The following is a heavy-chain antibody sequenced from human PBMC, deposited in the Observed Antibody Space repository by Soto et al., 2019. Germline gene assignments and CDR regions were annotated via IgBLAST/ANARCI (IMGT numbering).Heavy chain of an antibody. CDR2: IYHSGST. Sequence: QVQLQESGPGLVKPSGTLSLTCAVSGGSISSSNWWSWVRQPPGKGLEWIGEIYHSGSTNYNPSLNSRATISVAKSKNQFSLKLSSVTAADTAVYYCARGSVVVPAALKWGQGTLVTVSS. D-gene: IGHD2-2*01. J-gene: IGHJ4*02. CDR1: GGSISSSNW. V-gene: IGHV4-4*02. CDR3: ARGSVVVPAALK.